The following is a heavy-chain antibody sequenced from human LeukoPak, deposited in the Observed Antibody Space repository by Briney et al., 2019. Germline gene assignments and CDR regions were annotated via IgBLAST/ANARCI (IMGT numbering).Heavy chain of an antibody. CDR1: GFTFSSYS. CDR3: ARDQVVATAALFDY. J-gene: IGHJ4*02. D-gene: IGHD5-12*01. Sequence: GGSLRLSCAASGFTFSSYSMQWVRQTPGKGLEWVGIMSNSGENTFYGEAVKGRFTISRDNSQNTLYLQMNSLRPEDTAVYYCARDQVVATAALFDYWGQGTLVTVSS. CDR2: MSNSGENT. V-gene: IGHV3-30*03.